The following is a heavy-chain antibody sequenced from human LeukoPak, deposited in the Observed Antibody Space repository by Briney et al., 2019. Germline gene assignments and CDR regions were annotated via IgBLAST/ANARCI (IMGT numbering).Heavy chain of an antibody. CDR3: AKQGTGSYLDH. V-gene: IGHV3-23*01. CDR1: GFSFSTYA. D-gene: IGHD2-8*02. J-gene: IGHJ4*02. Sequence: PGGSLRLSCAASGFSFSTYAMSWVRQAPGKGLEWVSSIGGGGTNTYYADSVKGRFTISRDNSKNTLYLQMNSLRAEDTAVYYCAKQGTGSYLDHWGQGTLVTVSS. CDR2: IGGGGTNT.